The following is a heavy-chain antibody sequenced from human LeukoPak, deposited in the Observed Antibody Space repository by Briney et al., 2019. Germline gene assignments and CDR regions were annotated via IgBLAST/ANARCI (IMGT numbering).Heavy chain of an antibody. Sequence: PSETLSLTCAVYGGSFSGYYWSWIRQPPGKGLEWIGEINHSGSTNYNPSLKSRVTISVDTSKNQFSLKLSSVTAADTAVYYCARGGVTFGGNPNWGQGTLVTVSS. V-gene: IGHV4-34*01. D-gene: IGHD4-23*01. CDR2: INHSGST. CDR1: GGSFSGYY. J-gene: IGHJ4*02. CDR3: ARGGVTFGGNPN.